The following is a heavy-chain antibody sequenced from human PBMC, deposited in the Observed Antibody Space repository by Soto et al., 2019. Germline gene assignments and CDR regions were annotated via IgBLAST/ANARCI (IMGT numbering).Heavy chain of an antibody. V-gene: IGHV1-2*02. CDR2: INPNSGGT. CDR3: TTDADRYFDWFQLIGGFDY. D-gene: IGHD3-9*01. J-gene: IGHJ4*02. CDR1: GYTFTGYY. Sequence: ASVKVSCKASGYTFTGYYLHWVRQAPGQGLEWMGWINPNSGGTNYAQKFQGRVTMTRDTSISTAYMELSSLKTEDTAVYYCTTDADRYFDWFQLIGGFDYWGQGTLVTVSS.